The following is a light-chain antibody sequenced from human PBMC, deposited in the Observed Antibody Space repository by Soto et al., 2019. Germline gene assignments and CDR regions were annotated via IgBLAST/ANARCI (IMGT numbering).Light chain of an antibody. Sequence: QSVLTQPASLSGSPGQSITISCTGTSSDVGGYNSVSWYQHHPGKAPKLMIFDVSDRPSGVSSRFSGSKSGNTAPLTISGLQAEDEADYYCSSYTTSSTPHYVFGPGTKVTVL. V-gene: IGLV2-14*03. CDR1: SSDVGGYNS. CDR2: DVS. J-gene: IGLJ1*01. CDR3: SSYTTSSTPHYV.